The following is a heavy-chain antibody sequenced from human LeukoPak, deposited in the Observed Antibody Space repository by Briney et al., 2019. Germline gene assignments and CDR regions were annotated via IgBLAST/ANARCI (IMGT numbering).Heavy chain of an antibody. Sequence: SETLSLTCAIYGGSYSGYYWTWIRQPPGKGLQWIGEIHHGGNTNYNPSLKSRVTISQDSSKNQFSLKLSSVTAADTAVYYCARGRANLPVYYWGQGTLVTVSS. V-gene: IGHV4-34*01. D-gene: IGHD4/OR15-4a*01. CDR1: GGSYSGYY. CDR3: ARGRANLPVYY. J-gene: IGHJ4*02. CDR2: IHHGGNT.